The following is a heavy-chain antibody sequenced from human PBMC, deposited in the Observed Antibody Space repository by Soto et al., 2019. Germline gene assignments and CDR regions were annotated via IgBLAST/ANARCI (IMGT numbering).Heavy chain of an antibody. CDR2: ISSSGSTI. CDR3: ARVWKCSRTSGMDV. J-gene: IGHJ6*02. Sequence: PEGSLRLSCAASGFSFSDYYMSWIRQAPGKGLEWVSYISSSGSTIFYIDSVKGRFTISRDSAKNSLYLQMNSLRVDDTAVYHCARVWKCSRTSGMDVVCQGTTLTISS. V-gene: IGHV3-11*01. CDR1: GFSFSDYY. D-gene: IGHD1-1*01.